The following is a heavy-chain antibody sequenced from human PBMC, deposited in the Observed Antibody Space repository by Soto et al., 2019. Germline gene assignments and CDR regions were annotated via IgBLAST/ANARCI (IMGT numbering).Heavy chain of an antibody. V-gene: IGHV5-51*01. CDR3: ARLPPYSNEGWFDP. Sequence: PGESLTSSCTGSGYSFTSYWIGWVRQMPGKGLEWMGIIYPGDSDTRYSPSFQGQVTISADKSISTAYLQWSSLKASDTAMYYCARLPPYSNEGWFDPWGQGTLVTVSS. CDR2: IYPGDSDT. CDR1: GYSFTSYW. D-gene: IGHD6-13*01. J-gene: IGHJ5*02.